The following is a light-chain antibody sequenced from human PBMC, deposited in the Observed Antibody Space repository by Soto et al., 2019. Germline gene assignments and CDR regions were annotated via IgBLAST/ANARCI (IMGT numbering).Light chain of an antibody. J-gene: IGKJ4*01. CDR2: GAS. CDR1: QSISSK. Sequence: IVMTQSPATLSVPPGERATLSCRASQSISSKLAWYQQKPGQAPRLLIYGASTRATGIPVRFSGSGSGTEFTLTITSLQSEDFAVYYCQEYNNWRPITFGGGTKVDIK. V-gene: IGKV3-15*01. CDR3: QEYNNWRPIT.